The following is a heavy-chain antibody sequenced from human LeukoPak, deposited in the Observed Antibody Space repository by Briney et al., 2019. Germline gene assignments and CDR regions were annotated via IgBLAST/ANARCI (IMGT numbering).Heavy chain of an antibody. CDR1: GGTFSSYA. V-gene: IGHV1-18*01. D-gene: IGHD1-26*01. CDR2: ISAYNGNT. Sequence: ASVKVSCKASGGTFSSYAISWVRQAPGQGLEWMGWISAYNGNTKYAQNFQGRVTMTTDTPTSTAYMELGSLRSDDTAVYYCARDRLSGSYYPQGDYWGQGTLVTVSS. J-gene: IGHJ4*02. CDR3: ARDRLSGSYYPQGDY.